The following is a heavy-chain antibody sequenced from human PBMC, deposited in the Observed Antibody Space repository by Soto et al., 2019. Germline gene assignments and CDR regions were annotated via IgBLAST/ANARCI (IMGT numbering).Heavy chain of an antibody. V-gene: IGHV1-69*13. Sequence: SVKVSCKASGGTFSSYAISWVRQAPGQGLEWMGGIIPIFGTANYAQKFQGRVTITADESTSTAYMELSSLSSEDTAVYYCAAKYIVVVVAADYYDSSGYYYPLDYWGQGTLVTVSS. D-gene: IGHD3-22*01. J-gene: IGHJ4*02. CDR2: IIPIFGTA. CDR3: AAKYIVVVVAADYYDSSGYYYPLDY. CDR1: GGTFSSYA.